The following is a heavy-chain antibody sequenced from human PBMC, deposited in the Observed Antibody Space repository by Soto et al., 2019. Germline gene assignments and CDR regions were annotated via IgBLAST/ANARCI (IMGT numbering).Heavy chain of an antibody. Sequence: QVYLVQSGAEVKKPGSSVKISCKASGGIFSSNTINWVRQAAGQGLEWMGGIIPIFGTANYAEKFQGRVTITADKSTKTEYMELPSLTSEDTTVHYCASKAACCGDSYALDYWGQGTLVTVSS. CDR3: ASKAACCGDSYALDY. V-gene: IGHV1-69*06. CDR2: IIPIFGTA. J-gene: IGHJ4*02. D-gene: IGHD2-21*02. CDR1: GGIFSSNT.